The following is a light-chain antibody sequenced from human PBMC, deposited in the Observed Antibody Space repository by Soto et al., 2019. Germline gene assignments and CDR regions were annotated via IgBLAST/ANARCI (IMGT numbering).Light chain of an antibody. CDR2: RAS. CDR3: LQYHNLWA. V-gene: IGKV3-15*01. J-gene: IGKJ1*01. Sequence: IVMTQSPATLSVSPGERATLSCRASQNIYSNVAWSQQRPGQAPRLLIYRASTRPTGIPARFSGSGSGTEFTLTISSLQSEDFTVYSCLQYHNLWAFGQRTKVEIK. CDR1: QNIYSN.